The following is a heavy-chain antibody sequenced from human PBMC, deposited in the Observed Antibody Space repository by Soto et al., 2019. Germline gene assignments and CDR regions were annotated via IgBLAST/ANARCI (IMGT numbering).Heavy chain of an antibody. D-gene: IGHD5-18*01. Sequence: ASVKVSCKVSGYTLTELSIHWVRQAPGKGLEWMGGFDPEDGETIYAQKFQGRVTMTEDTSTDTAYMELSSLRSEDTAVYYCAKDSHDGYSYGYDINYFDYWGQGALVTVSS. CDR1: GYTLTELS. CDR3: AKDSHDGYSYGYDINYFDY. J-gene: IGHJ4*02. CDR2: FDPEDGET. V-gene: IGHV1-24*01.